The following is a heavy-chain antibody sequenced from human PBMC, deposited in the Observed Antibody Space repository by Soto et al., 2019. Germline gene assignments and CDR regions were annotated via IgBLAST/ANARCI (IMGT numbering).Heavy chain of an antibody. D-gene: IGHD3-10*01. CDR2: IYYSGST. V-gene: IGHV4-61*05. CDR1: GGSISSSGDY. CDR3: ARTVVIRGVIIREFDY. J-gene: IGHJ4*02. Sequence: PSWTLSLTCAVCGGSISSSGDYGGWNRQPPGKGLEWIGYIYYSGSTNYNPSLKSRVTISVDTSKNQFSLKLSSVTAADTAVYYCARTVVIRGVIIREFDYWGQGNLVT.